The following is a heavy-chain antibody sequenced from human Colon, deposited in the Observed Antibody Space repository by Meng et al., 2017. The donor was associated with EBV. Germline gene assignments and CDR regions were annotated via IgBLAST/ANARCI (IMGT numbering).Heavy chain of an antibody. D-gene: IGHD4-17*01. CDR2: ISGSGGST. CDR1: GFTFRSYA. V-gene: IGHV3-23*01. J-gene: IGHJ5*02. CDR3: APRKDYGAP. Sequence: EGQLLEFGGGLVQPGGSLRLSCAASGFTFRSYAMSWVRQAPGKGLEWVSSISGSGGSTYYSDSVKGRFTISRDNSKNTLYLQMNSLRAEDTAVYYCAPRKDYGAPWGQGTLVTVSS.